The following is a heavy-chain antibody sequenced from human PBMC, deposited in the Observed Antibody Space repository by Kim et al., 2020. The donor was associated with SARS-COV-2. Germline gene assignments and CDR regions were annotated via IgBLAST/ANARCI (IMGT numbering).Heavy chain of an antibody. V-gene: IGHV3-21*01. J-gene: IGHJ6*02. CDR3: ARGYCSSTSCYTGAFYYYYGMDV. CDR1: GFTFSSYS. D-gene: IGHD2-2*02. CDR2: ISSSSSYI. Sequence: GGSLRLSCAASGFTFSSYSMNWVRQAPGKGLEWVSSISSSSSYIYYADSVKGRFTISRDNAKNSLYLQMNSLRAEDTAVYYCARGYCSSTSCYTGAFYYYYGMDVWGQGTTVTVSS.